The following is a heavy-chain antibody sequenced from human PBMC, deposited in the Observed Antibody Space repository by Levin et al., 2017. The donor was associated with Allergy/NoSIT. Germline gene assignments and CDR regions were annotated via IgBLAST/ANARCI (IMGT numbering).Heavy chain of an antibody. V-gene: IGHV4-34*01. CDR1: GGSFSGYY. CDR3: ARAPGLGSGPRRGIDY. J-gene: IGHJ4*02. D-gene: IGHD7-27*01. CDR2: INHSGST. Sequence: SQTLSLPCAVYGGSFSGYYWSWIRQPPGKGLEWIGEINHSGSTNYNPSLKSRVTISVDTSKNQFSLKLSSVTAADTAVYYCARAPGLGSGPRRGIDYWGQGTLVTVSS.